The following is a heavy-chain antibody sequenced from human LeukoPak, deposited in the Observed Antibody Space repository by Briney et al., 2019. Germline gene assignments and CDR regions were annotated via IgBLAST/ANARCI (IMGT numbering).Heavy chain of an antibody. Sequence: SVKVSCKASGYTFTDYYMHWVRQAPGQGLEWMGRIIPIFGTANYAQKFQGRVTITTDESTSTAYMELSSLRSEDTAVYYCVLTYDSSGYHDYWGQGTLVTVSS. CDR3: VLTYDSSGYHDY. J-gene: IGHJ4*02. CDR1: GYTFTDYY. CDR2: IIPIFGTA. V-gene: IGHV1-69*05. D-gene: IGHD3-22*01.